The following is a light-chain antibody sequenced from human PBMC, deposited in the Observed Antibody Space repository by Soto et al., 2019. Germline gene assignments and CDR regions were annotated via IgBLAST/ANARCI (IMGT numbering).Light chain of an antibody. CDR3: CSYAGSYTSWV. Sequence: SYELTQPPSVSVAPGQTATITCGGNNIGSKSVHWYQQRPGQAPVLVVYDDSDRPSGIPDRVSGSKSDNTASLTISGLQAEDEADYYCCSYAGSYTSWVFGGGTKVTVL. CDR2: DDS. V-gene: IGLV3-21*02. J-gene: IGLJ3*02. CDR1: NIGSKS.